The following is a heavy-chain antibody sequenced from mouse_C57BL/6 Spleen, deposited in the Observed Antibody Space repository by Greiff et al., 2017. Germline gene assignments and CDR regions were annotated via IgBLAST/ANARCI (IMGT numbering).Heavy chain of an antibody. CDR1: GFNIKDDY. Sequence: EVQLQQSGAELVRPGASVKLSCTASGFNIKDDYMHWVKQRPEQGLEWIGWLDPENGDTEYASKFQGKATITADTSSNTAYLQLSSLTSEDTAVYYCTTGGNYGNFDVWGTGTTVTVSS. J-gene: IGHJ1*03. CDR2: LDPENGDT. CDR3: TTGGNYGNFDV. V-gene: IGHV14-4*01. D-gene: IGHD2-1*01.